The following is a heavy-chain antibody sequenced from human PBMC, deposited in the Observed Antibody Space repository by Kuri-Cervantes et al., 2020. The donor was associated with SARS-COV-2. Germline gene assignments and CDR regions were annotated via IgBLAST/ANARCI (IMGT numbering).Heavy chain of an antibody. CDR2: INHSGST. CDR3: ARVGPSSSKNYFDY. CDR1: GGSFRGYY. J-gene: IGHJ4*02. Sequence: SETLSLTCAVYGGSFRGYYWSWIRQPPGKGLEWIGEINHSGSTNYNPSLKSRVTISVDTSKNQFSLKLSSVTAADTAVYYCARVGPSSSKNYFDYWGQGTLVTVSS. V-gene: IGHV4-34*01. D-gene: IGHD6-13*01.